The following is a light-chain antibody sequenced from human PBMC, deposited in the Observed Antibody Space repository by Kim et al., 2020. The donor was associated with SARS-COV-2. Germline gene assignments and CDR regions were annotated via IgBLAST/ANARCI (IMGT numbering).Light chain of an antibody. J-gene: IGLJ2*01. Sequence: ALGQAVRITCQGHHVRSDYASWYQQKPGQAPILVIFDEANRPSGIADRFSGSSSGNTASLTITGALAEDEADYYCASRDIAGNHVLFGGGTQLTVL. CDR1: HVRSDY. V-gene: IGLV3-19*01. CDR2: DEA. CDR3: ASRDIAGNHVL.